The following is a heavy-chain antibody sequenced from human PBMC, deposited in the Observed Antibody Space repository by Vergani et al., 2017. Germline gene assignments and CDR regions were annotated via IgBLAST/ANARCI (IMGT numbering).Heavy chain of an antibody. J-gene: IGHJ4*02. CDR2: IIPIFGTA. CDR1: GGTFSSYA. V-gene: IGHV1-69*01. CDR3: ARGEREVAAAGTTIFDY. Sequence: QVQLVQSGAEVKKPGSSVNVSCKASGGTFSSYAISWVRQAPGQGLEWMGGIIPIFGTANYAQKFQGRVTITADESTSTAYMELSSLRSEDTAVYYCARGEREVAAAGTTIFDYWGQGTLVTVSS. D-gene: IGHD6-13*01.